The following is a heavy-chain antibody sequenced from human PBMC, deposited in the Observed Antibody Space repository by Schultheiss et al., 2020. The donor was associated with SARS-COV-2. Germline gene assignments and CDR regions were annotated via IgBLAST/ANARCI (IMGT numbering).Heavy chain of an antibody. CDR2: IYSGGST. D-gene: IGHD1-26*01. CDR1: GFTVSSNY. Sequence: GESLKISCAASGFTVSSNYMSWVRQAPGKGLEWVSVIYSGGSTYYADSVKDRFTISRDNAKNSLYLQMNSLRAEDTAVYYCARDIRSRNYFDYWGQGTLVTVSS. J-gene: IGHJ4*02. CDR3: ARDIRSRNYFDY. V-gene: IGHV3-53*01.